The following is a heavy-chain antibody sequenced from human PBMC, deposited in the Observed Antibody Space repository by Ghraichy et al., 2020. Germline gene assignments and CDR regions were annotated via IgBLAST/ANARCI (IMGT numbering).Heavy chain of an antibody. J-gene: IGHJ5*02. CDR2: ISSSSSTI. V-gene: IGHV3-48*02. CDR3: ARDHSSGWYPHTNWFDP. Sequence: GGSLRLSCAASGFTFSSYSMNWVRQAPGKGLEWVSYISSSSSTIYYADSVKGRFTISRDNAKNSLYLQMNSLRDEDTAVYYCARDHSSGWYPHTNWFDPWGQGTLVTVSS. CDR1: GFTFSSYS. D-gene: IGHD6-19*01.